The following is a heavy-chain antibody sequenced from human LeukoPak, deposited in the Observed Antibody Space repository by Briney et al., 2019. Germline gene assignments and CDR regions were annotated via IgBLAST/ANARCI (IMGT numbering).Heavy chain of an antibody. CDR3: ARGSYSYYYYYYMDV. CDR2: IQFDGGNK. CDR1: GLKFSSYG. Sequence: GGSLRLSCAASGLKFSSYGMHWVRQAPGKGLQWVAFIQFDGGNKYYADSVKGRFTISRDNAKNSLYLQMNSLRAEDTAVYYCARGSYSYYYYYYMDVWGKGTTVTISS. J-gene: IGHJ6*03. V-gene: IGHV3-30*02. D-gene: IGHD2-15*01.